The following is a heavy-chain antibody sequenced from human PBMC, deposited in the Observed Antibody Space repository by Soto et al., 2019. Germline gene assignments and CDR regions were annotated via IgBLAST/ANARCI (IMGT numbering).Heavy chain of an antibody. J-gene: IGHJ4*02. CDR3: ASSGTTGTTIDY. V-gene: IGHV1-46*03. CDR1: GYTFTSYA. CDR2: INASGGST. D-gene: IGHD1-1*01. Sequence: ASVKVSCKASGYTFTSYAMHWVRQAPGQRLEWMGRINASGGSTSYAQKFQGRVTMTRDTSTSTVYMELSSLRSEYTAVYYCASSGTTGTTIDYWGQGTLVTVSS.